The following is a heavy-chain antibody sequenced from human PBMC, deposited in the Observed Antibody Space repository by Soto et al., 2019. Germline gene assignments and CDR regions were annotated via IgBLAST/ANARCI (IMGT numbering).Heavy chain of an antibody. CDR3: ATMGHCSNGVCSYYYYGMDV. D-gene: IGHD2-8*01. CDR2: IKSKIDGGTS. V-gene: IGHV3-15*07. Sequence: EVQLVESGGGLVKPGGSLRLSCGASGFTFSHAWMNWVRQAPGKGLEWVGRIKSKIDGGTSDYAAPVKGRFSISRDDSKDTLFLQMNSLKTEDTAVCFCATMGHCSNGVCSYYYYGMDVWGLGTTVTVSS. J-gene: IGHJ6*02. CDR1: GFTFSHAW.